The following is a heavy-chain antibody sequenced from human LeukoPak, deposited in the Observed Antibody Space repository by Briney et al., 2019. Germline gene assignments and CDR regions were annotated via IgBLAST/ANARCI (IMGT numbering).Heavy chain of an antibody. J-gene: IGHJ6*02. D-gene: IGHD3-16*01. CDR2: IIPIFGTA. V-gene: IGHV1-69*13. CDR1: GGTFSSYA. CDR3: VTDRFSLDYYHYGMDV. Sequence: ASVKVSCKASGGTFSSYAISWVRQAPGQGLEWMGGIIPIFGTANYAQKFQGRVTITADESTSTAYMELSSLRSEDTAVYYCVTDRFSLDYYHYGMDVWGQGTTVTVSS.